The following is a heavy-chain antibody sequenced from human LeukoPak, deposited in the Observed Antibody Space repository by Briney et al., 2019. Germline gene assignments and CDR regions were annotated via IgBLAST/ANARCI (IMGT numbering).Heavy chain of an antibody. CDR1: GFTFSSSW. Sequence: SGGSLRLSCAASGFTFSSSWMGWARQAPGKGLEWVANIKEDGSWKHYAVSVQGRFTISRDNAKNSLYLQMNSLRAEDTAVYYCARDRGWYHADSWGRGTLVTVSS. CDR3: ARDRGWYHADS. J-gene: IGHJ4*02. CDR2: IKEDGSWK. D-gene: IGHD6-19*01. V-gene: IGHV3-7*01.